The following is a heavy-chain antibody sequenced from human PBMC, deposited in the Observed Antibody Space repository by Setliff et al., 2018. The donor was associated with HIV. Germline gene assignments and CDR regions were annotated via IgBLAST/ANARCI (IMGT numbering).Heavy chain of an antibody. Sequence: GGSLRLSCAASGFTFSGYWMHWVRQAPGKGLVWVSRINSDGSSTTYADSVKGRFTISRDNAKNTLYLQMNSLRAEDTAVYYFARGGSNSWTTGLDYWGQGALVTVSS. D-gene: IGHD6-13*01. CDR1: GFTFSGYW. CDR3: ARGGSNSWTTGLDY. V-gene: IGHV3-74*01. CDR2: INSDGSST. J-gene: IGHJ4*02.